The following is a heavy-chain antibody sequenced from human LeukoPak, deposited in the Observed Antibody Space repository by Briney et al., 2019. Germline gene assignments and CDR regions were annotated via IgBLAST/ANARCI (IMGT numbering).Heavy chain of an antibody. D-gene: IGHD4-17*01. Sequence: SVKVSCKASGGTFSSYAISWVRQAPGQGLEWMGRIIPILGIASYAQKFQGRVTITADKSTSTAYMELSSLRSEDTAVYYCASLDYGDYDVSPRFDYWGQGTLVTVSS. CDR1: GGTFSSYA. CDR3: ASLDYGDYDVSPRFDY. J-gene: IGHJ4*02. V-gene: IGHV1-69*04. CDR2: IIPILGIA.